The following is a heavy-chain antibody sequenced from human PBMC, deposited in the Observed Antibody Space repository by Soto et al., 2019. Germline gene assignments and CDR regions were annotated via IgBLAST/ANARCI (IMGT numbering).Heavy chain of an antibody. CDR2: INHSGST. V-gene: IGHV4-34*01. CDR3: ARRGWYDFWSGYRENWFDP. Sequence: SETLSLTCAVYGGSFIGYYWSWILQPPWKGLEWIGEINHSGSTNYNPSLKSRVTISVDTSKNQFSLKLSSVTAADTAVYYCARRGWYDFWSGYRENWFDPWGQGTLVTVSS. CDR1: GGSFIGYY. D-gene: IGHD3-3*01. J-gene: IGHJ5*02.